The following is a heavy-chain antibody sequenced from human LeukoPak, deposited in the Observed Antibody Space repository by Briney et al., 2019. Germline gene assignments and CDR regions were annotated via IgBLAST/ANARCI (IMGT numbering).Heavy chain of an antibody. CDR1: GFTFTIYA. D-gene: IGHD6-19*01. CDR2: ITGSGDST. V-gene: IGHV3-23*01. CDR3: ARDPFSTIAVAGNDAFDI. Sequence: GGSLRLSCAASGFTFTIYAMTWVRQAPGKGLEWVSGITGSGDSTYYADSVKGRFTISRDNSKNTLYLQMSSLRAEDTAVYYCARDPFSTIAVAGNDAFDIWGQGTMVTVSS. J-gene: IGHJ3*02.